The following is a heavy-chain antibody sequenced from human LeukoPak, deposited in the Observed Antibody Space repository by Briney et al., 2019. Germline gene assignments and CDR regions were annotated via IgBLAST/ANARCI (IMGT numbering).Heavy chain of an antibody. J-gene: IGHJ4*02. Sequence: ASVKVSCKASGGTFSSFPISWVRQAPGQGLEWMGWITPSGGTNYPQKFQGRVAITWDTSITTAYMDLSRLTSDDTAVYYCARDRYGDGFAHLDYWGQGALVTVSS. CDR1: GGTFSSFP. CDR3: ARDRYGDGFAHLDY. CDR2: ITPSGGT. D-gene: IGHD5-24*01. V-gene: IGHV1-2*02.